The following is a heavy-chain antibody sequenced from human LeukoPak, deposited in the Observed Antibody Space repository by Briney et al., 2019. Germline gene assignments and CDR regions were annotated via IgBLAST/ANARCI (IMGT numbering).Heavy chain of an antibody. D-gene: IGHD3-22*01. CDR2: IYYSGST. Sequence: SETLSLTCTVSGGSISSGGYYWSWIRQHPGKGLEWIGYIYYSGSTYYNPSLKSRVTISVDTSKNQFSLKLSSVTAADTAVYYCARVGSSGYHSDYWGQGTLVTVSS. J-gene: IGHJ4*02. CDR1: GGSISSGGYY. V-gene: IGHV4-31*03. CDR3: ARVGSSGYHSDY.